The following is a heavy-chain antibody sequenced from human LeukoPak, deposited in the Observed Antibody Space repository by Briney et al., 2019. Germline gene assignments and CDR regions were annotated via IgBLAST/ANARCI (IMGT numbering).Heavy chain of an antibody. Sequence: ASVTVSCKASGYTFTTYGISWVRQAPGQGLEWMGWISAYNGNTNYAQKLQGRVTMTTDTSTSTAYMDLRSLRSDDTAVYYCARDHYYDSSGYYGLEYWGQGTLVTVSS. J-gene: IGHJ4*02. CDR3: ARDHYYDSSGYYGLEY. D-gene: IGHD3-22*01. V-gene: IGHV1-18*01. CDR2: ISAYNGNT. CDR1: GYTFTTYG.